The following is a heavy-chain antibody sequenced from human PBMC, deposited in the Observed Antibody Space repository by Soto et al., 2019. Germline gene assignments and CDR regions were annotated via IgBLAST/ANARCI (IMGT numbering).Heavy chain of an antibody. D-gene: IGHD2-2*01. J-gene: IGHJ6*02. CDR2: ISAYNGDT. Sequence: ASVKVSFKASGYTFTSYGISWVRQAPGQGLEWMGWISAYNGDTNYAQKLQGRVTMTTDTSTSTAYMELRSLRSDDTAVYYCARDPARVVFPAAKTPYYYYYGMDVWGQGTTVTVSS. CDR3: ARDPARVVFPAAKTPYYYYYGMDV. V-gene: IGHV1-18*04. CDR1: GYTFTSYG.